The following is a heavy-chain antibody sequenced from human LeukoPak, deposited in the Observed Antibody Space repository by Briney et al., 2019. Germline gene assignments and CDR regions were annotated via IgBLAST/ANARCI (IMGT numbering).Heavy chain of an antibody. CDR1: GYTFTSYY. CDR3: ARDRIAVAASFTDY. CDR2: INPNSGGT. V-gene: IGHV1-2*02. J-gene: IGHJ4*02. D-gene: IGHD6-19*01. Sequence: GASVKVSCKASGYTFTSYYMHWVRQAPGQGLEWMGWINPNSGGTNYAQKFQGRVTMTRDTSISTAYMELSRLRSDDTAVYYCARDRIAVAASFTDYWGQGTLVTVSS.